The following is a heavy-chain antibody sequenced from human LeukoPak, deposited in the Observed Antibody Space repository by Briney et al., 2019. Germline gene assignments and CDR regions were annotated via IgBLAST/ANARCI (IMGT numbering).Heavy chain of an antibody. CDR2: INSDGSST. J-gene: IGHJ4*02. D-gene: IGHD2-2*01. Sequence: GGSLRLSCAASGFILSSYWMHWVRQAPGKGLVWVSRINSDGSSTSYADSVKGRFTISRDNAKNTLYLQMNSLRAEDTAVYYCARRVVVPAAPYYFDYWGQGTLVTVSS. CDR3: ARRVVVPAAPYYFDY. CDR1: GFILSSYW. V-gene: IGHV3-74*01.